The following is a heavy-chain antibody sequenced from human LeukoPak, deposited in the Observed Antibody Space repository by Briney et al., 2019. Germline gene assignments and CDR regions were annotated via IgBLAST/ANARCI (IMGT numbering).Heavy chain of an antibody. CDR1: GYTFTGYY. CDR2: IIPIFGTA. CDR3: ARVRSHYYDSSGYRTFDP. J-gene: IGHJ5*02. D-gene: IGHD3-22*01. V-gene: IGHV1-69*13. Sequence: SVKVSCKASGYTFTGYYMHWVRQAPGQGLEWMGGIIPIFGTANYAQKFQGRVTITADESTSTAYMELSSLRSEDTAVYYCARVRSHYYDSSGYRTFDPWGQGTLVTVSS.